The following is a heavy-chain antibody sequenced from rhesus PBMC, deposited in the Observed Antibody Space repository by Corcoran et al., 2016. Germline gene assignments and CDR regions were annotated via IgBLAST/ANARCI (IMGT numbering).Heavy chain of an antibody. Sequence: QVQLQESGPGLVKPSETLSLTCAVSGGSFSGYYWGWICQPPGKRLEWIGYISGRSGSPDYNPSLKSRVTISTDTSKNQFSLKLSSVTAADTAVYYCARGRGIATVYYWGQGVLVTVSS. CDR1: GGSFSGYY. D-gene: IGHD5-36*01. CDR3: ARGRGIATVYY. V-gene: IGHV4-165*01. J-gene: IGHJ4*01. CDR2: ISGRSGSP.